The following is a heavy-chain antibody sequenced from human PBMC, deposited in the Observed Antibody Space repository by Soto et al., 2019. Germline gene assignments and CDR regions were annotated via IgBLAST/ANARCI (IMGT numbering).Heavy chain of an antibody. Sequence: SETLSLTCTVSGGSISRYYWSWIRQPPGKGLEWIGYIYYSGSTNYNPSLKSRVTTSVDTSKNQFSLKLSSVTAADTAVYYCARGKNYGDYDYYYGMDVWGQGTTVTVSS. CDR2: IYYSGST. J-gene: IGHJ6*02. V-gene: IGHV4-59*01. CDR1: GGSISRYY. CDR3: ARGKNYGDYDYYYGMDV. D-gene: IGHD4-17*01.